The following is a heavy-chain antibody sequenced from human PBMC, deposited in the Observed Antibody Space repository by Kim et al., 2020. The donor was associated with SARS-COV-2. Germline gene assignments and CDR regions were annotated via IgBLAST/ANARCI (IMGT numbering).Heavy chain of an antibody. CDR1: GFTFSSYD. D-gene: IGHD2-8*02. CDR3: ARHRVTGFWYFDL. V-gene: IGHV3-23*01. J-gene: IGHJ2*01. CDR2: VRRDGTT. Sequence: GGSLRLSCGVSGFTFSSYDMSWFRQAPGNGLEWVSAVRRDGTTDYTDSVKGRFTISRDNAKNTLYVEMNTLRPDDTAVYYCARHRVTGFWYFDLWGRGTLVTVSS.